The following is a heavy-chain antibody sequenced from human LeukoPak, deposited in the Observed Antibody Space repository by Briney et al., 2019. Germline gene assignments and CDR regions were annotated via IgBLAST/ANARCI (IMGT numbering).Heavy chain of an antibody. CDR2: MSSSGSTI. Sequence: GGSLRLSCAASGFTFNDYYMSWIRQAPGKGLEWVSYMSSSGSTIYYADSVKGRFTISRDNAKNSLYLQMNSLRAEDTAVYYCARDYYYGSSGSHSPFDYWGQGTLVTVSS. D-gene: IGHD3-22*01. CDR1: GFTFNDYY. CDR3: ARDYYYGSSGSHSPFDY. J-gene: IGHJ4*02. V-gene: IGHV3-11*04.